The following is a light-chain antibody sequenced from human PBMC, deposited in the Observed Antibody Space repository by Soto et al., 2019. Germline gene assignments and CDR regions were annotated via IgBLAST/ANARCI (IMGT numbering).Light chain of an antibody. CDR1: QSISSW. CDR3: QQYNSYPYT. CDR2: KES. J-gene: IGKJ2*01. V-gene: IGKV1-5*03. Sequence: DXQMTQSPSTLVXSVGVRVTITCRSSQSISSWLYWYQQKPGKAPKLLIYKESSLESGFPSRLSGSGSGTEFTITISSLQPDDFATYYCQQYNSYPYTFGQVTKVAIK.